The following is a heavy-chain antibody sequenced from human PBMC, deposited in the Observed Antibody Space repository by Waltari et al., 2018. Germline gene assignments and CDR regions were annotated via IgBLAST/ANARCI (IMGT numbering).Heavy chain of an antibody. V-gene: IGHV1-69*05. CDR1: GGTFSSYA. CDR2: IIPIFGTA. D-gene: IGHD3-10*01. CDR3: AAEPWVVRGVSYYYYMDV. Sequence: QVQLVQSGAEVRKPGSSVKVSCKASGGTFSSYAISWVRPAPGRGLEWMGGIIPIFGTANYAQKFQGRVTITTDESTSTAYMELSSLRSEDTAVYYCAAEPWVVRGVSYYYYMDVWGKGTTVTVSS. J-gene: IGHJ6*03.